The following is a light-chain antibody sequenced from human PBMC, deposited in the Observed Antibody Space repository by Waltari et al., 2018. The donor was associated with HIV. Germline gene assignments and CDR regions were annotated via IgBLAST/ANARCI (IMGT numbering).Light chain of an antibody. CDR1: SSDIGSHP. Sequence: QSVLTQPPSASGTPGPRVTISCSGSSSDIGSHPVNWYQQLPATAPRLLIYTNNQRPSGVPDRFAGSKSGTSASLVISGLQSEDEADYFCAAWDDSLNGDVVFGGGTKLTVL. J-gene: IGLJ2*01. CDR2: TNN. CDR3: AAWDDSLNGDVV. V-gene: IGLV1-44*01.